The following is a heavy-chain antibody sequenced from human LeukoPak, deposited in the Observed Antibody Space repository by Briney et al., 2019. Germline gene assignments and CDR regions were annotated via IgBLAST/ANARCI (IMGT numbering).Heavy chain of an antibody. CDR1: GFTFTSYS. D-gene: IGHD3-22*01. CDR2: ISGSGGST. V-gene: IGHV3-23*01. J-gene: IGHJ4*02. Sequence: GGSLRLSCAASGFTFTSYSMSWVRQAPGKGLGWVPSISGSGGSTYYADSVKGRFTMSRDNSKNTLYLQMNSLRAEDTAVYYCAKTESSSYFYTYFNYWGQGTLVTVSS. CDR3: AKTESSSYFYTYFNY.